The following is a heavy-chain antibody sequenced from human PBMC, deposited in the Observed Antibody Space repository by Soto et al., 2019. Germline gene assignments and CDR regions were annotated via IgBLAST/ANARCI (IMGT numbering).Heavy chain of an antibody. CDR2: IMPVFGTA. CDR3: AASRGFYAGMDV. J-gene: IGHJ6*02. V-gene: IGHV1-69*01. D-gene: IGHD6-25*01. CDR1: GGAFRTYA. Sequence: QVQLVQSGTEVKKPGSSVKVSCKASGGAFRTYAFSWVRQTPGQGLEWMGAIMPVFGTATYAQQFQGRITITADESTRTVNMEVTIARPEAAAVFYCAASRGFYAGMDVWGPGTTVIVS.